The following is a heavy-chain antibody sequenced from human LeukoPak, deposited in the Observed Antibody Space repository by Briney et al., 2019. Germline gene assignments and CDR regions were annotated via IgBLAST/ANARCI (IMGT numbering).Heavy chain of an antibody. Sequence: GGSLRLSCAGSGFIFSNYVMNWVRQAPGKGLEWVSSISGRGVSTNYADFVKGRFTISRDNSKSTLYLQMNSLRAEDTAVYYCTTDQLRDYWGQGTLVTVSS. J-gene: IGHJ4*02. CDR2: ISGRGVST. CDR3: TTDQLRDY. CDR1: GFIFSNYV. V-gene: IGHV3-23*01.